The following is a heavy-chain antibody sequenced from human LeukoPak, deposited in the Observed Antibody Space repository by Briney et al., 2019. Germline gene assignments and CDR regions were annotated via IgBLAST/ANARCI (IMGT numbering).Heavy chain of an antibody. J-gene: IGHJ5*02. CDR1: GGTFSSYA. Sequence: SVKVSCKASGGTFSSYAISWVRQAPGQGLEWMGRIIPIFGIANYAQKFQGRVTITADKSTSTAYMELSSLRSEDTAVYYCASQSSSWYWFDPWGQGTLVTVSS. CDR2: IIPIFGIA. D-gene: IGHD6-13*01. V-gene: IGHV1-69*04. CDR3: ASQSSSWYWFDP.